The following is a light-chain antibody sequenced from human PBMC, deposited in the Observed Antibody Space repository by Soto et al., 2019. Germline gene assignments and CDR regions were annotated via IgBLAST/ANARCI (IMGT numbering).Light chain of an antibody. V-gene: IGLV2-14*01. J-gene: IGLJ1*01. Sequence: QSALTQPASVSGSPGQSITISRTGTSSDFGGYNYVSWYQHHPGKAPKLIIYQVNNRPSGVSNRFSGSKSGNAASLTIFGLLAEDEADYYCSSYTDRNTRVFGTGTKVTV. CDR3: SSYTDRNTRV. CDR1: SSDFGGYNY. CDR2: QVN.